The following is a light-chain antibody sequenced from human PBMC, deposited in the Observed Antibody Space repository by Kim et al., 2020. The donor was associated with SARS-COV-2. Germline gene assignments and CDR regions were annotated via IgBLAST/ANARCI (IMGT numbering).Light chain of an antibody. Sequence: GQSFTLSCTGTRSDVGSYNLVSGYQQHPGKAPKLMIYEVNTRPSGVSNRFSGSESGNTASLTISGLQAEDEADYYCCSYAGSATWVFGGGTKLTVL. CDR2: EVN. J-gene: IGLJ3*02. CDR3: CSYAGSATWV. CDR1: RSDVGSYNL. V-gene: IGLV2-23*02.